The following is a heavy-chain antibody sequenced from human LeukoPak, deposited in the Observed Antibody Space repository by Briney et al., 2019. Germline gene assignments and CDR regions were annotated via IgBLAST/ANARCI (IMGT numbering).Heavy chain of an antibody. CDR1: GFTFSSYS. Sequence: GGSLRLSCAASGFTFSSYSMSWVRQAPGKGLEWVSVIYSGGSTYYADSVKGRFTISRDNSENTLYLQMNSLRAEDTAVYYCASSYSPRYCSGGSCWYYYYYMDVWGKGTTVTVSS. CDR2: IYSGGST. D-gene: IGHD2-15*01. V-gene: IGHV3-53*01. CDR3: ASSYSPRYCSGGSCWYYYYYMDV. J-gene: IGHJ6*03.